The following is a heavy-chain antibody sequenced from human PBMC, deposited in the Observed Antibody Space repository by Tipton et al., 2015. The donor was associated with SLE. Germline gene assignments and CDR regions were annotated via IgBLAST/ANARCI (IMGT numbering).Heavy chain of an antibody. CDR2: IYYRGST. CDR3: ARRLGSSGFDY. V-gene: IGHV4-59*08. J-gene: IGHJ4*02. D-gene: IGHD3-22*01. CDR1: GGSISSYY. Sequence: TLSLTCTVSGGSISSYYWSWIRQPPGKGLEWIGYIYYRGSTNYNPSLKSQVTISVDTSKNQFSLKLSSVTAADTAVYYCARRLGSSGFDYWGQGTLVTVSS.